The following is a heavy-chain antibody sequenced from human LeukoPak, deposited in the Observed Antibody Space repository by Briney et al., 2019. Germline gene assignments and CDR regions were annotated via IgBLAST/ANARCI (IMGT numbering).Heavy chain of an antibody. CDR2: INPSGGST. D-gene: IGHD3-22*01. Sequence: ASVKVSCKASGYTFTSYYMHWVRQAPGQGLEWMGIINPSGGSTSYAQKFQGRVTMTRDTSTSTVYMELSSLRSEDTAVYYCARDLSAYYDSRYAIDIWGQGTMVTVSS. CDR3: ARDLSAYYDSRYAIDI. CDR1: GYTFTSYY. V-gene: IGHV1-46*01. J-gene: IGHJ3*02.